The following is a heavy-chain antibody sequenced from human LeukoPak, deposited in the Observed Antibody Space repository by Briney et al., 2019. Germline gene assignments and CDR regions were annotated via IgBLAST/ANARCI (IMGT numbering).Heavy chain of an antibody. V-gene: IGHV1-2*02. D-gene: IGHD4-23*01. CDR3: ARENRGLRGYSPIVDY. CDR1: GYTFTGYY. Sequence: GASVKVSCKASGYTFTGYYVHWVRQAPGQGLAWMGWINPNSGGTNYAQKFQGRVTMTRDTSISTAYMELSRLTSDDTAVYYCARENRGLRGYSPIVDYWGQGTLVTVSS. J-gene: IGHJ4*02. CDR2: INPNSGGT.